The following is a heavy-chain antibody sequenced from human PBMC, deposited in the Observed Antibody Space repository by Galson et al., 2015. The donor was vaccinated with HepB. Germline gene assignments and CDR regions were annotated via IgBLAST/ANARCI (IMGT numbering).Heavy chain of an antibody. CDR1: GYTFTSYY. CDR3: AREIAVAGGRNWFDT. CDR2: INPSGGST. J-gene: IGHJ5*02. D-gene: IGHD6-19*01. Sequence: SGKVSCKASGYTFTSYYRHWVRQAPGQGLEWMGIINPSGGSTSYAQKFQGRVTMTRDTSTSTVYMELSSLRSEDTAVYYRAREIAVAGGRNWFDTWGQGTLVTVSS. V-gene: IGHV1-46*01.